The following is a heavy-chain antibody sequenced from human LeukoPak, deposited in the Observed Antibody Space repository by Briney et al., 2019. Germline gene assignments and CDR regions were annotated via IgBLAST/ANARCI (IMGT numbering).Heavy chain of an antibody. Sequence: ASVKVSCKASGYTFNNHGYTWVRQAPGQGLEWMGWISAYNGDKDYAQNVQDRITKPTTTSTKTAHMALRNLTSDDPALYYFPRSPPSRTNSNSYYFETNKINAFELWGQGTMVTVSS. CDR1: GYTFNNHG. CDR3: PRSPPSRTNSNSYYFETNKINAFEL. D-gene: IGHD3-22*01. CDR2: ISAYNGDK. V-gene: IGHV1-18*01. J-gene: IGHJ3*01.